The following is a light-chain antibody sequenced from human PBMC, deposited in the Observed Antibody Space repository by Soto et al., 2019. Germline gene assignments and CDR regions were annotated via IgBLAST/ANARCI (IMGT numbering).Light chain of an antibody. CDR3: QHYNSYSEA. CDR2: GAS. V-gene: IGKV3-20*01. Sequence: EIVLTQSPGTLSLSPVERVTLSCMASQSDTSSYIAWYQQKSGQAPRLLLYGASSRATGIPDRFRGSGSGTDFTLTISSLQPDDFATYYCQHYNSYSEAFGQGTKVDIK. J-gene: IGKJ1*01. CDR1: QSDTSSY.